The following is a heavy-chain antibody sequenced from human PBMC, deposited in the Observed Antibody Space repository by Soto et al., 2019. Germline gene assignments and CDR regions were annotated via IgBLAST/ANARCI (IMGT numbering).Heavy chain of an antibody. V-gene: IGHV4-39*01. D-gene: IGHD3-10*01. J-gene: IGHJ4*02. Sequence: NPSETLSLTCTVSGGSISSSSYYWGWIRQPPGKGLEWIGSIYYSGSTYYNPSLKSRVTISVDTSKNQFSLKLSSVTAADTAVYYCARRRDYGSGSYNPKTYYFDYWGQGTLVTVSS. CDR3: ARRRDYGSGSYNPKTYYFDY. CDR1: GGSISSSSYY. CDR2: IYYSGST.